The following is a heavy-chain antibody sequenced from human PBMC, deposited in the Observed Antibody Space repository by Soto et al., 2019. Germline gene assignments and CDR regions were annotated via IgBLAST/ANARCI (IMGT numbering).Heavy chain of an antibody. CDR3: ARDLMDIVVVPAAFYYFDY. CDR1: GFTFSSYS. Sequence: GGSLRLSCAASGFTFSSYSMNWVRQAPGKGLEWVSSISSSSSYIYYADSVKGRFTISRDNAKNSLYLQMNSLGAEDTAVYYCARDLMDIVVVPAAFYYFDYWGQGTLVTVSS. CDR2: ISSSSSYI. J-gene: IGHJ4*02. D-gene: IGHD2-2*03. V-gene: IGHV3-21*01.